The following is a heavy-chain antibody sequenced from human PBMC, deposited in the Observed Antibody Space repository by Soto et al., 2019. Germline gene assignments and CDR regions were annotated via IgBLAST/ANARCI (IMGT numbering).Heavy chain of an antibody. J-gene: IGHJ5*02. Sequence: QITLKDSGPTLVKPTQTLTLTCSFSGFSRSTTGVGVGWIRQSPGKALEWLAIIYWVNDKRYSPSLKSRVTITKDTSKDQVVLTVTNMDPVDTGTYYCARSLWLGELPWGQGALVTVSS. CDR1: GFSRSTTGVG. V-gene: IGHV2-5*02. CDR3: ARSLWLGELP. CDR2: IYWVNDK. D-gene: IGHD3-10*01.